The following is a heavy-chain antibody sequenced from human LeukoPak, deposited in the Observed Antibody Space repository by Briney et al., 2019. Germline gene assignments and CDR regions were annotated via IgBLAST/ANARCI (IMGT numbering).Heavy chain of an antibody. V-gene: IGHV4-38-2*02. CDR3: ARDTYHYGSGTYYTPTYFDS. Sequence: SETLSLTCTVSGYSISSGYYWGWIRQPPGKGLEWIGSIYHSGRTFYNPSLKSRVTISVDTSKNQFSLKLTSVTAADTAVYYCARDTYHYGSGTYYTPTYFDSWGQGTLVTVSS. J-gene: IGHJ4*02. CDR2: IYHSGRT. CDR1: GYSISSGYY. D-gene: IGHD3-10*01.